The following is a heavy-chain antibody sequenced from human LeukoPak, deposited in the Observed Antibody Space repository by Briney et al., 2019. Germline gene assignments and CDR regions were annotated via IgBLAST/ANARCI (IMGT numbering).Heavy chain of an antibody. CDR1: GYTFTSYG. Sequence: ASVKVSCKASGYTFTSYGISWVRQAPGQGLEWMGIINPSGGSTSYAQKFQGRVTMTRDTSTSTVYMELSSLRSEDTAVYYCASRSVDVWGQGTTVTVSS. CDR2: INPSGGST. J-gene: IGHJ6*02. D-gene: IGHD3-3*01. CDR3: ASRSVDV. V-gene: IGHV1-46*01.